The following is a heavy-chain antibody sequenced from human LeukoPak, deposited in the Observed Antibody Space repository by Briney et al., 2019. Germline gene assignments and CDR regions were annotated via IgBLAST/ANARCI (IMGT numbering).Heavy chain of an antibody. CDR1: GFTFSTYP. CDR2: ISSDGRDK. Sequence: GGSLRLSCAASGFTFSTYPMHWVRQAPGKGLEWVTVISSDGRDKHYTDSVKGRFTISRDNAKNSLYLQMASLRPEDTAVYYCARGGEDYGDPKSYWGQGTLVTVSS. J-gene: IGHJ4*02. V-gene: IGHV3-30*04. D-gene: IGHD4-17*01. CDR3: ARGGEDYGDPKSY.